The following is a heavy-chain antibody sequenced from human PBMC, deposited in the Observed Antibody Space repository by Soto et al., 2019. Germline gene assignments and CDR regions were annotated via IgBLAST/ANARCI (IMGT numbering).Heavy chain of an antibody. CDR2: ISSSSSYT. CDR3: ARDRSRVVTAFDS. Sequence: QVRLVESGGGLVKPGGSLRLSCAASGFTFGDYYFNWIRQAPGKGLEWISYISSSSSYTNYADSVKGRFTISRDNAKNTLYLEMKSLRADDTAVYYCARDRSRVVTAFDSWGRGTLVTVSS. J-gene: IGHJ4*02. D-gene: IGHD2-21*02. CDR1: GFTFGDYY. V-gene: IGHV3-11*06.